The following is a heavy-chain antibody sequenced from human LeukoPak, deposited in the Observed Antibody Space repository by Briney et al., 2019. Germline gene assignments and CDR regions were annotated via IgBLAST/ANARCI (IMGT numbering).Heavy chain of an antibody. CDR1: GVSISSSSYY. Sequence: SETLSLTCTVSGVSISSSSYYWGWIRQPPGKGLEWIGYIYYSGSTNYNPFLKSRVTISVDTSKNQFSLKLSSVTAADTAVYYCAILGVVNFYFDYWGQGTLVTVSS. J-gene: IGHJ4*02. D-gene: IGHD3-3*01. CDR3: AILGVVNFYFDY. CDR2: IYYSGST. V-gene: IGHV4-61*05.